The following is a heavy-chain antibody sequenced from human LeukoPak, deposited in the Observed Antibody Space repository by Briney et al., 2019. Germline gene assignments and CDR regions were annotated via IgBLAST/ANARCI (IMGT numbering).Heavy chain of an antibody. Sequence: PGGALRLSCAASGFTFSSYGMHWVRQAPGKGREWVAVIWYDGSNKYYADSVKGRFTISRDNSKNTLYLQMNSQRAEDTAVYYCARAPTSYYYFDYWGQGTLVTVSS. CDR1: GFTFSSYG. V-gene: IGHV3-33*01. D-gene: IGHD1-26*01. CDR3: ARAPTSYYYFDY. CDR2: IWYDGSNK. J-gene: IGHJ4*02.